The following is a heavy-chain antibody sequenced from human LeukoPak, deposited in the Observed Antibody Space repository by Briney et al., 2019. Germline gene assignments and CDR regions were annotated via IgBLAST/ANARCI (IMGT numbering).Heavy chain of an antibody. Sequence: ASVKVSCKASGYSFTSYYIHWVGQAPGQGLEGLGIINCSGGGTSYAQKFQGRVTMTRETSTRTVYMELSSLRSEGTAVYYCARNIQVVVPAAHDYWGQGTLVTVSS. J-gene: IGHJ4*02. D-gene: IGHD2-2*01. CDR3: ARNIQVVVPAAHDY. V-gene: IGHV1-46*01. CDR2: INCSGGGT. CDR1: GYSFTSYY.